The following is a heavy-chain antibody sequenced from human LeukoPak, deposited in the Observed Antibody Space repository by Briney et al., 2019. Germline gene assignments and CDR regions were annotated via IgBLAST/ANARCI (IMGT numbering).Heavy chain of an antibody. CDR1: GYSFTSYW. V-gene: IGHV5-51*01. Sequence: PGESLKISCKGSGYSFTSYWIGWVRQMPGKGLEWMGIIYPGDSDTRYSPSFQGRVTISADKSISTAYLQWSSLKTSDTAMYYCARVSGYSYGPFDFWGQGTLVTVSS. CDR3: ARVSGYSYGPFDF. CDR2: IYPGDSDT. J-gene: IGHJ4*02. D-gene: IGHD5-18*01.